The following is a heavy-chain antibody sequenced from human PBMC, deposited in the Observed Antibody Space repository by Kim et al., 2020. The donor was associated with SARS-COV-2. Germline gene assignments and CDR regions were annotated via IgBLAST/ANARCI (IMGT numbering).Heavy chain of an antibody. CDR1: GFTFSSYS. D-gene: IGHD3-10*01. CDR3: ARDQGYDGSGNYHN. Sequence: GGSLRLSCAASGFTFSSYSMNWVRQAPGKGLEWVSSISSSSSYIYYADSVKGRFTISRDNAKNSLYLQMNSLRAEDTAVYYCARDQGYDGSGNYHNLGQGTLVTVSS. V-gene: IGHV3-21*01. CDR2: ISSSSSYI. J-gene: IGHJ4*02.